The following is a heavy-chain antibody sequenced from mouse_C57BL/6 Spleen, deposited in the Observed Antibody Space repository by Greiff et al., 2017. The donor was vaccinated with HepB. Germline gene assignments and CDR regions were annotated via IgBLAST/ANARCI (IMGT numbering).Heavy chain of an antibody. V-gene: IGHV1-78*01. D-gene: IGHD1-1*01. CDR3: ARLLLRGYFDV. CDR2: IYPRDGST. Sequence: LQESDAELVKPGASVKISCKVSGYTFTDHTIHWMKQRPEQGLEWIGYIYPRDGSTKYNEKFKGQATLTADKSSSTAYLQLNSLTSEVSAVYFCARLLLRGYFDVWGTGTTVTVSS. J-gene: IGHJ1*03. CDR1: GYTFTDHT.